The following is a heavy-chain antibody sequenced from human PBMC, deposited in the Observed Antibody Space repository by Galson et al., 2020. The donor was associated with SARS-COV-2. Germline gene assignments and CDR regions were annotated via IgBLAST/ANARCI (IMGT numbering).Heavy chain of an antibody. Sequence: GGSLRLSCAASGFTFGDYAMHWVRQAPGKGLEWVAFIWFDGSNQDYADSVRGRFTISRDNSRDTVYLQGDSLRAEDTAVYYCAGDPPHSCFAFDVWGQGTMVAVSS. CDR3: AGDPPHSCFAFDV. D-gene: IGHD2-2*01. CDR2: IWFDGSNQ. CDR1: GFTFGDYA. J-gene: IGHJ3*01. V-gene: IGHV3-33*01.